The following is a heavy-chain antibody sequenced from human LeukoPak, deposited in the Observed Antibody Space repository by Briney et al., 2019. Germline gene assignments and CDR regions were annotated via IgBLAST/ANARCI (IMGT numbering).Heavy chain of an antibody. V-gene: IGHV3-21*01. CDR2: ISSSSSYI. Sequence: GGSLRLSCAASVFTFSSYSMNWVRQAPGKGLEWVSSISSSSSYIYYADSVKGRFTISRDNAKNSLYLQLNSLRAEETAVYYCARAGDSSGYYSPFDHWGQGTLVTVSS. CDR1: VFTFSSYS. CDR3: ARAGDSSGYYSPFDH. D-gene: IGHD3-22*01. J-gene: IGHJ4*02.